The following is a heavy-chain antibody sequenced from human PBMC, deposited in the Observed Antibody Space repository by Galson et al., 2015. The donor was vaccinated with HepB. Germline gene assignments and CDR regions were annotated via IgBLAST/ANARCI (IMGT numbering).Heavy chain of an antibody. CDR2: INQDGSEI. CDR1: GFTVSRYW. V-gene: IGHV3-7*03. CDR3: AAGVGFGYGDNIQHKDA. D-gene: IGHD4/OR15-4a*01. J-gene: IGHJ6*03. Sequence: SLRLSCAVSGFTVSRYWMNWVRQAPGKGLEWVANINQDGSEIYYVDSVKGRFTIFRDDAKNSLYLQMNRLRVEDTAVYYCAAGVGFGYGDNIQHKDAWGNGTMVTVSS.